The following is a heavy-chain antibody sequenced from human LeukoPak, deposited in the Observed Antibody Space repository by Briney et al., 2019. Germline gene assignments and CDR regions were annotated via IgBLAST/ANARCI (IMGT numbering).Heavy chain of an antibody. D-gene: IGHD7-27*01. CDR2: FVPEDDET. J-gene: IGHJ4*02. V-gene: IGHV1-24*01. Sequence: ASVKVSCKVSGSTLTEFSIHWVRQAPGKGLEWMGGFVPEDDETIYAQSFQGRVTMTEDTSTDTAYMELSSLRSEDTAMYYCATIAPGDLFDSWGQGTLVTVSP. CDR3: ATIAPGDLFDS. CDR1: GSTLTEFS.